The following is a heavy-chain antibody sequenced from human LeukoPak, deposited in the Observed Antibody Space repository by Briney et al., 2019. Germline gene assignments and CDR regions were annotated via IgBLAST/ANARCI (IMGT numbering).Heavy chain of an antibody. J-gene: IGHJ4*02. CDR1: GFTFGNYW. Sequence: GGSLRLSCAASGFTFGNYWMSWVRQAPGKGLEWVANIREDGSEKYYVDSVKGQSTISRDNAKNSLFLQMDSLRAEDTAVYYCARDLAGHYYGSGSSFDYWGQGTLVTV. V-gene: IGHV3-7*01. CDR2: IREDGSEK. CDR3: ARDLAGHYYGSGSSFDY. D-gene: IGHD3-10*01.